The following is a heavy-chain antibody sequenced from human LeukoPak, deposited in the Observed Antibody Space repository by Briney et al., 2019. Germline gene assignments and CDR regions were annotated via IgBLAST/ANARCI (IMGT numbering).Heavy chain of an antibody. CDR2: IYPGDSDT. CDR3: ARQSDGGGSYPGY. D-gene: IGHD3-16*01. J-gene: IGHJ4*02. Sequence: GESLKISCKGSGYIFTNYWIAWVRQMPGKGLEWMGIIYPGDSDTTYSPSFQGQVTSSVDKSITTAYLQWSSLKASDTAMYYCARQSDGGGSYPGYWGQGALVTVSS. CDR1: GYIFTNYW. V-gene: IGHV5-51*01.